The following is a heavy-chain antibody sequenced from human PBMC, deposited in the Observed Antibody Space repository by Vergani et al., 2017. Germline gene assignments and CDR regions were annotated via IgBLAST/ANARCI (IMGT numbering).Heavy chain of an antibody. J-gene: IGHJ4*02. CDR1: GFTFDDYT. D-gene: IGHD3-22*01. V-gene: IGHV3-43*01. CDR2: ISWDGGST. CDR3: AKDDYYDSSTFIDY. Sequence: EVQLVESGGVVVQPGGSLRLSCAASGFTFDDYTMHWVRQAPGKGLEWVSLISWDGGSTYYADSVKGRFTISRDNSKNSLYLQMNSLRTEDTALYYCAKDDYYDSSTFIDYWGQGTLVTVSS.